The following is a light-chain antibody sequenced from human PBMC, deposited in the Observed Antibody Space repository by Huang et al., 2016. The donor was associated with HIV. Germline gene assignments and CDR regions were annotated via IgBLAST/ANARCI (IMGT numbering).Light chain of an antibody. CDR1: ESVGTN. J-gene: IGKJ1*01. CDR3: LQYNDWWT. V-gene: IGKV3-15*01. Sequence: EILMTQSPATLSVSPGEGATLSCRASESVGTNLPGCQQKPGQAPRLLIYSASTGATCFTARFRGSGSGTEFTLTIRSLQAEDVAVYYCLQYNDWWTFGRGTKVEIK. CDR2: SAS.